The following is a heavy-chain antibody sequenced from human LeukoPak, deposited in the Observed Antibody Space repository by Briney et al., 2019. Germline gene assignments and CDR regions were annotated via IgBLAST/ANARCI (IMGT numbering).Heavy chain of an antibody. CDR2: TYYRSKWYN. CDR1: GDSVSSNSAA. D-gene: IGHD3-10*01. CDR3: ARDWNYYGSGSHPNWFDP. Sequence: SQTLSLTCAISGDSVSSNSAAWNWIRQSPSRGLEWLGRTYYRSKWYNDYAVSVKSRITINPDTSKNQFSLQLNSVTPEDTAVYYCARDWNYYGSGSHPNWFDPWGQGTLVTVSS. J-gene: IGHJ5*02. V-gene: IGHV6-1*01.